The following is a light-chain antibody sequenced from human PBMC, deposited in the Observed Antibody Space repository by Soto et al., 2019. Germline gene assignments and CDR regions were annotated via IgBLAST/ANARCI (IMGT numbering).Light chain of an antibody. Sequence: IILTQSPGTLSLSLGERATLSCRASQSLKRTFLAWYQHKPGQSPRLLISGVSSRAAGVPDRFSGSGSGTDFTLTISRLEPQDSAVYFCQQYDHSPRTFGQGTKVDIK. V-gene: IGKV3-20*01. CDR3: QQYDHSPRT. CDR2: GVS. J-gene: IGKJ1*01. CDR1: QSLKRTF.